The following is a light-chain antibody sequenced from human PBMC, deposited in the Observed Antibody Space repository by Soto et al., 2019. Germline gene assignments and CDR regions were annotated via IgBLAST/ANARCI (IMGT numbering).Light chain of an antibody. V-gene: IGKV3-20*01. CDR2: GAS. CDR3: QQYATSIT. CDR1: QSVSNNY. Sequence: EIVLTQSPGTLSLSPGERATLSCSASQSVSNNYLAWYQQKPGQAPRLLIYGASSRVTGIPDSVSGSGSGTYFTLTISRLEAEDSAVYYCQQYATSITSGPGTKVDIK. J-gene: IGKJ3*01.